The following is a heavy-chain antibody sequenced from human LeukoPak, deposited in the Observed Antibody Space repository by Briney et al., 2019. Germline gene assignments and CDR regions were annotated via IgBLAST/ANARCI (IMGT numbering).Heavy chain of an antibody. CDR3: ARHNTYYYYMDV. Sequence: SETLSLTCTVSGGSISSSSYYWGWIRQPPGKGLEWIGRIYYSGSTYYNPSLKSRVTISVDTSKNQFSLKLSSVTAADTAVYYCARHNTYYYYMDVWGKGTTVTISS. CDR2: IYYSGST. J-gene: IGHJ6*03. V-gene: IGHV4-39*01. CDR1: GGSISSSSYY.